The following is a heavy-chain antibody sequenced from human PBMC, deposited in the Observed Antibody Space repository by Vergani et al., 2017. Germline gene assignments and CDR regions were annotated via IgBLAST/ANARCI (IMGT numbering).Heavy chain of an antibody. Sequence: QVQLVESGGGVVQPGRSLRLSCAASGFTFSSYGMHWVRQAPGKGLEWVAVISYDGSNKYYADSVKGRFTISRDNSKNTLYLQMNSLRAEDTAVYYCVKSLTDYWGQGTLVTVSS. J-gene: IGHJ4*02. CDR1: GFTFSSYG. CDR3: VKSLTDY. CDR2: ISYDGSNK. V-gene: IGHV3-30*18.